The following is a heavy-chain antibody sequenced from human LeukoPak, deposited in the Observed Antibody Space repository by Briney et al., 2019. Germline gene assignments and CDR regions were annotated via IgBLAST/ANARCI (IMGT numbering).Heavy chain of an antibody. CDR3: ARDMDNYYVSIDY. V-gene: IGHV3-7*01. J-gene: IGHJ4*02. D-gene: IGHD1-26*01. CDR2: IKPDQIET. CDR1: GFTFSLYW. Sequence: GGSLRLSCAASGFTFSLYWMSWVRQVPGKGLEWLANIKPDQIETYHVDSVRGRFTISRDNARNSLYLQMNSVRAEDTGVYYCARDMDNYYVSIDYWGQGTLVTVP.